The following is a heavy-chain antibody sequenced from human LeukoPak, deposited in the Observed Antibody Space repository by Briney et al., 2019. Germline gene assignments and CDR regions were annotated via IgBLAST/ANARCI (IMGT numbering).Heavy chain of an antibody. D-gene: IGHD5-18*01. CDR1: GFTVSSNY. CDR2: IYSGGST. Sequence: GGSLRLSCAASGFTVSSNYMSWVRQAPGKGLEWVSVIYSGGSTYYADSVKGRFTISRDNSKNTLYLQMNSLRAEDTAVYYCARDSRYSYGQPYYGMDVWGQGTTVTVSS. J-gene: IGHJ6*02. CDR3: ARDSRYSYGQPYYGMDV. V-gene: IGHV3-53*01.